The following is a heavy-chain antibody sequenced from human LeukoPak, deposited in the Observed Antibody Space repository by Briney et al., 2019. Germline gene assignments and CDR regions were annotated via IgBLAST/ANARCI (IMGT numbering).Heavy chain of an antibody. CDR3: ARVFSKGWFDP. V-gene: IGHV3-21*01. Sequence: GGSLRLSCAASGFTFSSYSMNWVRQAPGKGLEWVSSISSSSSYINYADSVKGRFTISRDNAKNSLYLQMNSLRAEDTAVYYCARVFSKGWFDPWGQGTLVTVSS. J-gene: IGHJ5*02. CDR1: GFTFSSYS. CDR2: ISSSSSYI.